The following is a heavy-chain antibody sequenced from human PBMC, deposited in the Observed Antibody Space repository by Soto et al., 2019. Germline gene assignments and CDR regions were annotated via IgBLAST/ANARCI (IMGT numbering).Heavy chain of an antibody. V-gene: IGHV3-30*18. D-gene: IGHD2-2*01. CDR1: GFTFSSYG. Sequence: QVQLVESGGGVVQPGRSLRLSCAASGFTFSSYGMHWVRQAPGKGLEWVAVISYDGSNKYYADSVKGRFTISRDNSKNTLYLQMNSLRAEDTAVYYCAKDDVGVPAAMPPPGGMDVW. J-gene: IGHJ6*01. CDR3: AKDDVGVPAAMPPPGGMDV. CDR2: ISYDGSNK.